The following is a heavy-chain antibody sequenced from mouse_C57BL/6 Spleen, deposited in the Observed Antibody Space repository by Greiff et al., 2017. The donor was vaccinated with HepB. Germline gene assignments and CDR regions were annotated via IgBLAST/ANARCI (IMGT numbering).Heavy chain of an antibody. J-gene: IGHJ3*01. CDR3: ARSIYYYGRSPAWFAY. CDR1: GYTFTDYY. Sequence: VQLQQSGPELVKPGASVKISCKASGYTFTDYYINWVKQRPGQGLEWIGWIFPGSGSTYYNEKFKGKATLTVDKSSSTAYMLLSSLTSEDSAVYFCARSIYYYGRSPAWFAYWGQGTLVTVSA. CDR2: IFPGSGST. V-gene: IGHV1-75*01. D-gene: IGHD1-1*01.